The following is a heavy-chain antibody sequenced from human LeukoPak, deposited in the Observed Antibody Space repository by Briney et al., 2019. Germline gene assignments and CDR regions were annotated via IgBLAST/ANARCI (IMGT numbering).Heavy chain of an antibody. D-gene: IGHD5-18*01. CDR3: AKSSYSIFDY. CDR1: GYSISGGYY. CDR2: IYHSGST. Sequence: PSGTLSLTCTVSGYSISGGYYWGWIRQPPGQGLEWIGSIYHSGSTYYNPSLKSRVTISVDTSKNQFSLKLSSVTAADTAVYYCAKSSYSIFDYWGQGTLVTVSS. V-gene: IGHV4-38-2*02. J-gene: IGHJ4*02.